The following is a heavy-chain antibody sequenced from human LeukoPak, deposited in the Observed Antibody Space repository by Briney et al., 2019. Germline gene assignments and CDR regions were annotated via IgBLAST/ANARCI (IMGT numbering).Heavy chain of an antibody. V-gene: IGHV4-39*01. CDR1: GGSISSSSYY. CDR2: IYYSGST. CDR3: ARPLSTATAWKNWFDP. J-gene: IGHJ5*02. D-gene: IGHD1-1*01. Sequence: SETLSLTCTVSGGSISSSSYYWGWIRQPPGKGLEWIGSIYYSGSTYYNPSLKSRVTISVDTSKNQFSLKLSSVTAADTAVYYCARPLSTATAWKNWFDPWGQGTLVTVSS.